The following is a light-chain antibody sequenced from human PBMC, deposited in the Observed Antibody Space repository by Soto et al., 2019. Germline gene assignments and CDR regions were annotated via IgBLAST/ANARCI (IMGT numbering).Light chain of an antibody. CDR1: RSDIGSYNY. V-gene: IGLV2-14*01. Sequence: QSVLTQPASVSGSPGQSITISCSGTRSDIGSYNYVAWYQQFPGKTPKILIYGVSNRPSGVSSRFSGSKSGNTASLTISGLQAEDEADYYCISFIDGRTSNVFET. J-gene: IGLJ1*01. CDR2: GVS. CDR3: ISFIDGRTSNV.